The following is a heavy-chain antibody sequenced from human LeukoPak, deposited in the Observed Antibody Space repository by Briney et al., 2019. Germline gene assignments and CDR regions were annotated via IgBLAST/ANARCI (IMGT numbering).Heavy chain of an antibody. D-gene: IGHD1-26*01. J-gene: IGHJ4*02. V-gene: IGHV4-59*01. CDR1: GGSISSYY. CDR2: IYYSGST. CDR3: AREEVGAHFDY. Sequence: SETLSLTCTVSGGSISSYYWSWIRQPPGKGLEWIGYIYYSGSTNYNPSLKSRVTISVDTSKNQFSLKLSSVTAADTAVYYCAREEVGAHFDYWGQETLVTVSS.